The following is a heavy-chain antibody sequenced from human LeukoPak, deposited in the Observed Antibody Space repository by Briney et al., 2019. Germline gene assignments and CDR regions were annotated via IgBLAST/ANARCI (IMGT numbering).Heavy chain of an antibody. CDR1: GFTVSSTY. J-gene: IGHJ4*02. CDR3: ARDQYDTWSRRGNFDS. CDR2: IKLDGSEK. D-gene: IGHD3-3*01. Sequence: TGGSLRLSCAASGFTVSSTYMTWVRQAPGKGLEWVANIKLDGSEKNYVDSVKGRFTISRDNTKNSLYLQMNSLRAEDTAVFYCARDQYDTWSRRGNFDSWGQGTPVIVSS. V-gene: IGHV3-7*03.